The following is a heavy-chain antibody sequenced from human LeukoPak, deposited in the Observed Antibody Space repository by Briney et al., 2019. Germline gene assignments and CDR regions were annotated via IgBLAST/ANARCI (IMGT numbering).Heavy chain of an antibody. D-gene: IGHD3-10*01. CDR3: ARGSGSGRPKMGY. CDR1: GGTFSSYA. Sequence: GASVKVSCKASGGTFSSYAISWVRQAPGQGLEWMGIINPSGGSTSYAQKFQGRVTMTRDTSTSTVYMELSSLRSEDTAVYYCARGSGSGRPKMGYWGQGTLVTVSS. CDR2: INPSGGST. V-gene: IGHV1-46*01. J-gene: IGHJ4*02.